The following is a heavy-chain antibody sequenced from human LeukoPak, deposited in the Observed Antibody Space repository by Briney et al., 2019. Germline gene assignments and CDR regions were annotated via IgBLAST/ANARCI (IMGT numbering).Heavy chain of an antibody. CDR2: IYHSGST. Sequence: PSQTLSLTCTVSGGSISSGGYYWSWIRQPPGKGLGWIGYIYHSGSTYYNPSLKSRVTISVDRSKNQFSLKLSSVTAADTAVYYCARDRGGSQGNFDYWGQGTLVTVSS. CDR3: ARDRGGSQGNFDY. V-gene: IGHV4-30-2*01. J-gene: IGHJ4*02. D-gene: IGHD1-26*01. CDR1: GGSISSGGYY.